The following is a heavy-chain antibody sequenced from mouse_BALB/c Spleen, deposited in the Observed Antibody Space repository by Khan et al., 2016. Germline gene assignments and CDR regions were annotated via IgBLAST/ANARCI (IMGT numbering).Heavy chain of an antibody. CDR1: GYSITSDYA. Sequence: EVQLQESGPGLVKPSQSLSLTCTVTGYSITSDYAWNWIRQFPGNKLEWMGYIRYSGSTTYNPSLKSRISITRDTSKNQFFLQLYSVTTEGTATYCCTRSPTATRYVDVWGAGTTVTVSS. D-gene: IGHD1-2*01. CDR3: TRSPTATRYVDV. V-gene: IGHV3-2*02. J-gene: IGHJ1*01. CDR2: IRYSGST.